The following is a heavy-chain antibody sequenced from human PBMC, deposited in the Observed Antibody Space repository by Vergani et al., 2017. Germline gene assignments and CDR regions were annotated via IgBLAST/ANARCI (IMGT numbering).Heavy chain of an antibody. Sequence: QVQLQESGPGLVKPSETLSLPCTVSGGSISSYYWSWIRQPPGKGLEWIGYIYYSGSTNYDPSLKSRVTISVDTSKNQFSLKLSSVTAADTAVYYCARGLSSSWHYYYYYYMDVWGKGTTVTVSS. D-gene: IGHD6-13*01. CDR1: GGSISSYY. CDR3: ARGLSSSWHYYYYYYMDV. J-gene: IGHJ6*03. CDR2: IYYSGST. V-gene: IGHV4-59*01.